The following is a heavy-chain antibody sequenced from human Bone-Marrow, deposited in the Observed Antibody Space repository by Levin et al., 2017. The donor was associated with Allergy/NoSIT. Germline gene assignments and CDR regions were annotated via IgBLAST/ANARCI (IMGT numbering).Heavy chain of an antibody. CDR2: IIPIFGTA. Sequence: PVASVKVSCKASGGTFSSYAISWVRQAPGQGLEWMGGIIPIFGTANYAQKFQGRVTITADKSTSTAYMELSSLRSEDTAVYYCARDGRNLRGYCSGGSCPNWFDPWGQGTLVTVSS. V-gene: IGHV1-69*06. CDR3: ARDGRNLRGYCSGGSCPNWFDP. J-gene: IGHJ5*02. D-gene: IGHD2-15*01. CDR1: GGTFSSYA.